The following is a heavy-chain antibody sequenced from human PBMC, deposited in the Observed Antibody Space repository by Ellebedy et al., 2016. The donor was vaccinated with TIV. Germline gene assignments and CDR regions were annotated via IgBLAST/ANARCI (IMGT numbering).Heavy chain of an antibody. CDR1: GFIFSSYN. Sequence: GESLKISCAASGFIFSSYNMNWVRQAPGKGQEWVSSISSGSSYVYYADSVKGRFTISRDNAKNSLYLQMNSLRAEDTAVYYCAKGLVLMVYAHDYWGQGTLVTVSS. CDR3: AKGLVLMVYAHDY. J-gene: IGHJ4*02. CDR2: ISSGSSYV. V-gene: IGHV3-21*06. D-gene: IGHD2-8*01.